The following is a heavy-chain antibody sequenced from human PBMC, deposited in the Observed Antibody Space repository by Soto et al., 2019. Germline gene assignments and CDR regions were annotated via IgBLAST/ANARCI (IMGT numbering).Heavy chain of an antibody. CDR2: IYWDDDK. J-gene: IGHJ4*02. CDR1: GFSLSTSGVG. V-gene: IGHV2-5*02. Sequence: QITLKESGPPLVKPTQTLTLTCTFSGFSLSTSGVGVGWIRQPPGKALEWLALIYWDDDKRYSPSLKSRLTITKDTSKNQVVLTMTNMDPVDTATYYCAHSRVKYSSSFIDYWGQGTLVTVSS. D-gene: IGHD6-13*01. CDR3: AHSRVKYSSSFIDY.